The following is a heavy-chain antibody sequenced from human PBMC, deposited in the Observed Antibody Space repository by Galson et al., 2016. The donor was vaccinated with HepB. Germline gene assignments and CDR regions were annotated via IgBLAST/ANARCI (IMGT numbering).Heavy chain of an antibody. D-gene: IGHD6-6*01. V-gene: IGHV4-39*07. Sequence: ETLSLTCNVSGDSVRMTTYYWGWVRQPPGKGLEWIGNIYHSGSTFYNPSLKSRVTISLDTSMNQFSLKLISLTAADTAVYFCARGIAARPEFFDYWGQGILVTVSS. CDR3: ARGIAARPEFFDY. CDR2: IYHSGST. J-gene: IGHJ4*02. CDR1: GDSVRMTTYY.